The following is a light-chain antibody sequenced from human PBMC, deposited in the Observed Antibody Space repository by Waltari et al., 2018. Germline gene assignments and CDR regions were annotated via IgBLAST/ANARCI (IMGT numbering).Light chain of an antibody. Sequence: DIQMTQSPSSLSASVGDTVTITCRASQGISSYLNWFQQKPGKAPKLLIYAASRLESGVPSRFSGSGSGTEFTLIISSLQPEDFAAYYCLQHNSYPYSFGQGTKVEIK. CDR3: LQHNSYPYS. CDR2: AAS. CDR1: QGISSY. J-gene: IGKJ2*03. V-gene: IGKV1-17*01.